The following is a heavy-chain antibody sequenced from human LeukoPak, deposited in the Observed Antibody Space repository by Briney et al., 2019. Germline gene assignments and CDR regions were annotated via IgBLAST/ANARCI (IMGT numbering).Heavy chain of an antibody. J-gene: IGHJ4*02. V-gene: IGHV3-30-3*01. CDR2: ISYDGSEK. CDR3: AREGSSGYYPY. CDR1: GFTFSSYP. Sequence: GGSLRLSCAASGFTFSSYPMHWVRQAPGKGLEWVAVISYDGSEKHYADPVKGRFTISRDNSKNTLYLQMNSLRAEDTAVYYCAREGSSGYYPYWGQGILATVSS. D-gene: IGHD3-22*01.